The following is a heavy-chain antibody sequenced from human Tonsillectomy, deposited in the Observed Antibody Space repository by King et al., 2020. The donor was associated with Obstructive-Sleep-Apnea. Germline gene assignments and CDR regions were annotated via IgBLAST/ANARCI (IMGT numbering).Heavy chain of an antibody. CDR2: ISYDGSNK. Sequence: QLVQSGGGVVQPGRSLRLSCAASGFTFSSYGMHWVRQAPGKGLEWVAVISYDGSNKYYADSVKGRFTISRDNSKNTLYLQMNSLRAEDTAVYYCAKARGSSGYWGDFDYWGQGTLVTVSS. CDR1: GFTFSSYG. CDR3: AKARGSSGYWGDFDY. J-gene: IGHJ4*02. D-gene: IGHD3-22*01. V-gene: IGHV3-30*18.